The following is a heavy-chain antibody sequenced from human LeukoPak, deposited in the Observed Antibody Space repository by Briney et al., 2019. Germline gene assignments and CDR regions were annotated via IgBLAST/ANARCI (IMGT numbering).Heavy chain of an antibody. V-gene: IGHV3-21*01. CDR2: ISSSSSYI. CDR1: GFTVSSNY. Sequence: GGSLRLSCAASGFTVSSNYMSWVRQAPGKGLERVSSISSSSSYIYYADSVKGRFTISRDNAKNSLYLQMSSLRPEDTAVYYCAVQSFDYWGQGTLVTVSS. J-gene: IGHJ4*02. CDR3: AVQSFDY.